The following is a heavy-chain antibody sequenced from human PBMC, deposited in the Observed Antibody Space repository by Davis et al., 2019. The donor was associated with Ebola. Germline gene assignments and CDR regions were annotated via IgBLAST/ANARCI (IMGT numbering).Heavy chain of an antibody. CDR1: GFTFSSYT. D-gene: IGHD3-22*01. J-gene: IGHJ3*02. CDR3: ARGGYYDSSGYSHDPFDI. Sequence: GGSLRPSFVASGFTFSSYTMNWVRQAPGKGLEWGASISSSSYYIYYADSLKGRFTVSRDDAKNSLSLQINSLRDEDTAVYHCARGGYYDSSGYSHDPFDIWGQGTLVTVSS. V-gene: IGHV3-21*01. CDR2: ISSSSYYI.